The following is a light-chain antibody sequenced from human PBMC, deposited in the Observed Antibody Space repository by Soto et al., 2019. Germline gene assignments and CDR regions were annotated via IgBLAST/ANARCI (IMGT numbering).Light chain of an antibody. CDR1: RSSIGSNT. CDR3: AAWDDSLGGFYV. CDR2: SNN. V-gene: IGLV1-44*01. J-gene: IGLJ1*01. Sequence: QSVLTQPPSVSGTPGQRVTISCSGSRSSIGSNTVNWYQHLPGSAPKLLIYSNNHRPSCVPDRSSASKAGASASLAIRGLQSEDEGDYYCAAWDDSLGGFYVFGSGTKVTVL.